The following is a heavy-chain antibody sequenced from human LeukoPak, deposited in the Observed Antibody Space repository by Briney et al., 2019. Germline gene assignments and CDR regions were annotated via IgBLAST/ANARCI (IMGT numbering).Heavy chain of an antibody. D-gene: IGHD1-26*01. Sequence: PGGSLRLSCAASGFTFGDYYMSWIRQAPGKGLEWLAYITSFSSAVYYADSVKGRFTMSRDNAKNSLYLQMNSLRAEDTAVYYCARDSLIVGPKGYFDYWGQGTLVTVSS. V-gene: IGHV3-11*04. CDR3: ARDSLIVGPKGYFDY. CDR1: GFTFGDYY. J-gene: IGHJ4*02. CDR2: ITSFSSAV.